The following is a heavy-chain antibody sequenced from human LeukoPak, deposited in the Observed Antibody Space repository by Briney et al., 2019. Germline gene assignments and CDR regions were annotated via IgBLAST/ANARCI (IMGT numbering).Heavy chain of an antibody. V-gene: IGHV3-74*01. CDR3: AGSLGFGDDDY. D-gene: IGHD3-10*01. J-gene: IGHJ4*02. CDR1: GFTFSSYW. CDR2: INSDGSST. Sequence: GGSLRLSCAASGFTFSSYWMHWVRQAPGKGLVWVSRINSDGSSTSYADSVKGRFTISRDNAKNTLYLQMNSLRAEDTAVYYCAGSLGFGDDDYWGQGTLVTVSS.